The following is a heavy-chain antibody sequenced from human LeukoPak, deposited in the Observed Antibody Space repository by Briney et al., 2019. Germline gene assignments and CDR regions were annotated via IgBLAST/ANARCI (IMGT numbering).Heavy chain of an antibody. V-gene: IGHV4-59*01. J-gene: IGHJ3*02. Sequence: SDTLSLSCTVSGGSISCYFWSVLRQPPRKVLGLIGYIPYISGTNYSPSLQSRVTISVDTSKNPFSLRLSSLTAADTGVYYCGGDDLALNALDIWGQGTMVTVSS. CDR3: GGDDLALNALDI. CDR1: GGSISCYF. CDR2: IPYISGT.